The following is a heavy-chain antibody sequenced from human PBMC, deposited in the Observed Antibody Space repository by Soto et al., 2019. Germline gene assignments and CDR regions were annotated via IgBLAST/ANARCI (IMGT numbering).Heavy chain of an antibody. CDR3: ARSPRISRAGDV. CDR1: GYGFTTFG. V-gene: IGHV1-18*01. Sequence: QVQLVQSGGEVKKPGASVRLSCEAAGYGFTTFGISWVRQAPGQGLEWMGWINPYNGNTNFAQNVQDRMTMTADISSNTAFMELTNLRYDDTAIYYCARSPRISRAGDVWGKGTTVTVSS. CDR2: INPYNGNT. J-gene: IGHJ6*04. D-gene: IGHD3-10*01.